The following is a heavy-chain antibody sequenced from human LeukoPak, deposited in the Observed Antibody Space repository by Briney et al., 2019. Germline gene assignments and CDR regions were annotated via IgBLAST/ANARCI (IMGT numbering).Heavy chain of an antibody. CDR2: IYVTGT. J-gene: IGHJ6*03. Sequence: PSETLSLTCTVSGGSIGTYYWSWIRQSPGKGLEWIGYIYVTGTRYNPYLQSRVTISVDRSRNQFFLKMSSVTAADTAVYYWAKTYGGGIEGMEVWGKGTKVIVSS. V-gene: IGHV4-4*09. D-gene: IGHD3-16*01. CDR3: AKTYGGGIEGMEV. CDR1: GGSIGTYY.